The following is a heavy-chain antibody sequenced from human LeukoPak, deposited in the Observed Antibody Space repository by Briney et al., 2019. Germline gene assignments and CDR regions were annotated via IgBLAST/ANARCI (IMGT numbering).Heavy chain of an antibody. D-gene: IGHD3-22*01. CDR2: ISPNGGIT. CDR3: AKHSDSPGYYSCLDH. V-gene: IGHV3-64*04. J-gene: IGHJ4*02. CDR1: GFTFRAYA. Sequence: GGSLGLSCSASGFTFRAYAVHWVRQAPGEGLEYVSAISPNGGITYYADSVRGRCTISGDSSKSTLYLQMNSLRAEVTAGCVCAKHSDSPGYYSCLDHSGKGTLVTLSS.